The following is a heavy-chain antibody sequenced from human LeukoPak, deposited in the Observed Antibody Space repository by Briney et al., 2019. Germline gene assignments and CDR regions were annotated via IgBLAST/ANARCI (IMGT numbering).Heavy chain of an antibody. CDR3: TRGGLYGSGSYSHYFDY. J-gene: IGHJ4*02. CDR1: GGSISGYY. CDR2: IYYSGST. V-gene: IGHV4-59*01. D-gene: IGHD3-10*01. Sequence: SETLSLTCTVSGGSISGYYWSWIRQPPGKGLEWIGYIYYSGSTNYNPSLKSRVTISVDTSKNQFSLKLSSVTAADTAVYYCTRGGLYGSGSYSHYFDYWGQGTLVTVSS.